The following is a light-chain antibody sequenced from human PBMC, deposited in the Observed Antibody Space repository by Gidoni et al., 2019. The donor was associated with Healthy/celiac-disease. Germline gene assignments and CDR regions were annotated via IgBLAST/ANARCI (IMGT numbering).Light chain of an antibody. CDR3: KQYGMT. J-gene: IGKJ4*01. CDR2: GAS. V-gene: IGKV3-20*01. CDR1: QSCSSSK. Sequence: IVLTQSPGTLSLSPGERATLSCRASQSCSSSKLAWYQQKPGQAPRLLIYGASSRATGIPDRFSGSGSGTDVTLTISRLEPEDFAVYYCKQYGMTFGGGTKVEIK.